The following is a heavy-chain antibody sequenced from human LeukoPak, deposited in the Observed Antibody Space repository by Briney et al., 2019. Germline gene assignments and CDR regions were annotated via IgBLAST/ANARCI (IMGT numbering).Heavy chain of an antibody. CDR3: ATHRRGITMVRGVIPRFAY. CDR2: ISGSGGST. Sequence: GGSLRLSCAASGFTFGSYAMSWVRQAPGKGLEWVSAISGSGGSTYYADSVKGRFTISRDNSKNTLYLQMNSLRAEDTAVYYCATHRRGITMVRGVIPRFAYWGQGTLVTVSS. CDR1: GFTFGSYA. V-gene: IGHV3-23*01. D-gene: IGHD3-10*01. J-gene: IGHJ4*02.